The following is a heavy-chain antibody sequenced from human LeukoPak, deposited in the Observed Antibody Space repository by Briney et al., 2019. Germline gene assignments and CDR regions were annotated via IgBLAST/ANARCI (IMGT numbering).Heavy chain of an antibody. J-gene: IGHJ4*02. CDR2: IYASGNTDYNPSRT. CDR3: ARMYSGSYGGIDF. V-gene: IGHV4-4*07. CDR1: GGSFTSYY. D-gene: IGHD1-26*01. Sequence: SETLSLTCTVSGGSFTSYYWSWIRQPAGKGLEWIGRIYASGNTDYNPSRTNYNPSLKSRVTMSVDTSKNQFSLKLTSVTAADTAVYYCARMYSGSYGGIDFWGLGTLVTVSS.